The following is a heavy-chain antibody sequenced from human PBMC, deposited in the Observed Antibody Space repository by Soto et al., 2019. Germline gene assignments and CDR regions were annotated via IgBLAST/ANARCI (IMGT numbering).Heavy chain of an antibody. Sequence: PGGSLRLSCAASGFTFSSYSMNWVRQAPGKGLEWVSSISSSSSYTYYADSVKGRFTISRDNAENSLYLQMNSLRADDTAVYYCARDRGTHSGTYSFWFDPWGQGTLVTVSS. CDR2: ISSSSSYT. J-gene: IGHJ5*02. D-gene: IGHD1-26*01. CDR3: ARDRGTHSGTYSFWFDP. V-gene: IGHV3-21*01. CDR1: GFTFSSYS.